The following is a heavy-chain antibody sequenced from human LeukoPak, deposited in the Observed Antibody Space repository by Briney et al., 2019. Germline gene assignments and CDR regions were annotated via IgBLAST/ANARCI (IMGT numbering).Heavy chain of an antibody. J-gene: IGHJ5*02. V-gene: IGHV4-61*02. D-gene: IGHD1-20*01. CDR1: GGSISSGSYY. Sequence: SEALSLTCTVSGGSISSGSYYWSWIRQPAGKGLEWIGRIYTSGSTNYNPSLKSRVTISVDTSKNQFSLKLSSVTAADTAVYYCARDSDNWNADWLDPWGQGTLVTVSS. CDR3: ARDSDNWNADWLDP. CDR2: IYTSGST.